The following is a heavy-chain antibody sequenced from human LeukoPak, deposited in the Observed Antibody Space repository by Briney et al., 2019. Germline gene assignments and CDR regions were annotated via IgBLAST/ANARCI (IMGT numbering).Heavy chain of an antibody. CDR1: GESMIGHY. CDR2: IHHSGGT. J-gene: IGHJ4*02. D-gene: IGHD3-10*01. V-gene: IGHV4-34*01. CDR3: ARATASGSGRAYDH. Sequence: SETLSLTCAVYGESMIGHYWTWIRQPPGKRLEWIGEIHHSGGTNSNPSLKNRLTMSIDMSKNQFSLKLKSVTAADPAVYYCARATASGSGRAYDHWAQGNLVPVSS.